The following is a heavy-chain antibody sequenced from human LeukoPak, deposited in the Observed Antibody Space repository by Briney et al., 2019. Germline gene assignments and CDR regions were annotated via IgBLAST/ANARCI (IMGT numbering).Heavy chain of an antibody. Sequence: ASVKVSCKASGYTFTSYGISWVRQAPGQGLEWMGWISAYNGNTNYAQKLQGRVTMTTDTSTSTAYMELRSLRSDDTAVYYCARVGFYDSSGYSYGAFDIWGKGKMVTVSS. D-gene: IGHD3-22*01. CDR2: ISAYNGNT. CDR1: GYTFTSYG. V-gene: IGHV1-18*01. J-gene: IGHJ3*02. CDR3: ARVGFYDSSGYSYGAFDI.